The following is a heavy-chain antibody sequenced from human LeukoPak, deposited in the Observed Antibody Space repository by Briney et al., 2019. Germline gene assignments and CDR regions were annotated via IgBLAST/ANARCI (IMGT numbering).Heavy chain of an antibody. CDR1: GGTSSSYA. D-gene: IGHD3-22*01. Sequence: GASVKVSCKASGGTSSSYASSWVRQAPGQGLEWMGRIIPILGIANYAQKFQGRVTITADKSTSTAYMELSSLRSEDTAVYYCAIRAHVVSTGAFDIWGQGTMVTVSS. V-gene: IGHV1-69*04. CDR2: IIPILGIA. CDR3: AIRAHVVSTGAFDI. J-gene: IGHJ3*02.